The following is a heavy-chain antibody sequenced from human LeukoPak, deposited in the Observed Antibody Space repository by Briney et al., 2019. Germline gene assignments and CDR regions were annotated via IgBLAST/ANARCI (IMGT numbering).Heavy chain of an antibody. J-gene: IGHJ1*01. Sequence: SVTVSCKASGGTFSSYAISWVRQAPGQGLEWMGGIIPIFGTANYAQKFQGRVTITADKSTSTAYMELSSLRSEVTAVYYCARTGPIAMAGRRGETEYFQHWGQGTLVTVSS. CDR3: ARTGPIAMAGRRGETEYFQH. V-gene: IGHV1-69*06. D-gene: IGHD6-19*01. CDR1: GGTFSSYA. CDR2: IIPIFGTA.